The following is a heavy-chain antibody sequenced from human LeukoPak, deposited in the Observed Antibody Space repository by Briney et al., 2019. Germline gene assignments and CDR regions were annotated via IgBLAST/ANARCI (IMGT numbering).Heavy chain of an antibody. CDR2: INHSGST. J-gene: IGHJ4*02. CDR1: GGSFSGYY. D-gene: IGHD3-10*01. V-gene: IGHV4-34*01. Sequence: AETLSLTCAVYGGSFSGYYWSWIRQPPGKGLEWIGEINHSGSTNYNPALKSRGTISVDTSKNKFSLKLSSVTAADTAVYYCARARWYYGSGSYAPFDYWGQGTLVTVSS. CDR3: ARARWYYGSGSYAPFDY.